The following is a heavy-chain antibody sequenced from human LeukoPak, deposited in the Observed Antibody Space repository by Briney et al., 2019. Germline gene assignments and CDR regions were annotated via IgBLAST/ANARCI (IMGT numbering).Heavy chain of an antibody. D-gene: IGHD3-9*01. V-gene: IGHV4-34*01. CDR2: INHSGST. J-gene: IGHJ4*02. CDR3: ARVGILTGAIDY. CDR1: GGSFSGYY. Sequence: SETLSLTCAVYGGSFSGYYWSWIRQPPGKGLEWIGEINHSGSTNYNPSLKSRVTISVGTSKNQFSLKLSSVTAADTAVYYCARVGILTGAIDYWGQGTLVTVSS.